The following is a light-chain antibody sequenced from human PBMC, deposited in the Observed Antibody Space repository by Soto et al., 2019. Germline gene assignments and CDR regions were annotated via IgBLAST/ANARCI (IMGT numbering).Light chain of an antibody. CDR3: GTWDDSLVSYV. J-gene: IGLJ1*01. CDR1: STNIGDNY. CDR2: DND. Sequence: QSVLTQPPSVSAAPGQRVIISCSGSSTNIGDNYVSWYQHLPGTAPKLVVYDNDRRPSELPDRFSGYKSGTSATLVITGLQTGDEADYYCGTWDDSLVSYVFGAGTKVTVL. V-gene: IGLV1-51*01.